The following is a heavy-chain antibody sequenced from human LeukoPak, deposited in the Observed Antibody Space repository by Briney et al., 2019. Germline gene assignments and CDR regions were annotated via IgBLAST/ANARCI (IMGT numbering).Heavy chain of an antibody. CDR3: ARDKADGSYYYYYGMDV. Sequence: ASVKVSCKASGYTFTGYYMHWVRQAPGQGLEWMGWINPNSGGTNYAQKFQGRVTMTRDTSISTAYMELSRLRSDDTAVCYCARDKADGSYYYYYGMDVWGQGTTVTVSS. D-gene: IGHD2-15*01. J-gene: IGHJ6*02. CDR2: INPNSGGT. CDR1: GYTFTGYY. V-gene: IGHV1-2*02.